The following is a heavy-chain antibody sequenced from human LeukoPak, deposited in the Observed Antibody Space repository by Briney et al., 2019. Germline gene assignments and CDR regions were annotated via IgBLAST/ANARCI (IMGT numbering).Heavy chain of an antibody. D-gene: IGHD4-17*01. CDR2: IYYSGST. CDR1: GGSISNYY. CDR3: ARSSLIVPTVSHWRYGMDV. J-gene: IGHJ6*02. V-gene: IGHV4-59*12. Sequence: MSSETLSLTCTVSGGSISNYYWSWIRQPPGKGLEWMGYIYYSGSTYYNPSLKSRVTISVDTSKNQFSLKLSSVTAADTAVYYCARSSLIVPTVSHWRYGMDVWGQGTTVTVSS.